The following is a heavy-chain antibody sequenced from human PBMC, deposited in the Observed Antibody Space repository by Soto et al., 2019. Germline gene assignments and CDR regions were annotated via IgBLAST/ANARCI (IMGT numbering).Heavy chain of an antibody. CDR1: GGFIISDY. J-gene: IGHJ6*02. CDR2: IYYSGST. CDR3: ARDILTGRMGMDV. V-gene: IGHV4-59*01. D-gene: IGHD3-9*01. Sequence: SETLSLTCTVSGGFIISDYWIWIRQPPGQGLEWIGYIYYSGSTNYNPPLRSRVTISLDTSKKQFSLKLSSVTAADTAVYYCARDILTGRMGMDVWGQGTTVT.